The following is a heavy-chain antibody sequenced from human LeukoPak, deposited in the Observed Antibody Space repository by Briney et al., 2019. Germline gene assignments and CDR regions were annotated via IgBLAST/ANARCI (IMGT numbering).Heavy chain of an antibody. J-gene: IGHJ4*02. D-gene: IGHD5-12*01. CDR3: ARYSGYDSRFDY. Sequence: TLSLTCTVSGGSISSGSYYWSWIRQPAGKGLEWIGRIYTSGSTNYNPSLKGRVTISVDTSKNQFSLKLSSVTAADTAVYYCARYSGYDSRFDYWGQGTLVTVSS. CDR2: IYTSGST. CDR1: GGSISSGSYY. V-gene: IGHV4-61*02.